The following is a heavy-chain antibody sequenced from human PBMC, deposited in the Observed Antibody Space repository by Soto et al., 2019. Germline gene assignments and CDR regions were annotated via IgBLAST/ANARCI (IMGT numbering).Heavy chain of an antibody. CDR1: GGTFSSYA. CDR2: IIPIFGTA. V-gene: IGHV1-69*01. D-gene: IGHD3-3*01. CDR3: ASGTYYDFWSGDWYFDL. J-gene: IGHJ2*01. Sequence: QVQLVQSGAEVKKPGSSVKVSCKASGGTFSSYAISWVRQAPGQGLEWMGGIIPIFGTAIYAQKFQGRVTITADESTSTAYMELSSLRSEDTAVYYCASGTYYDFWSGDWYFDLWGRGTLVTVSS.